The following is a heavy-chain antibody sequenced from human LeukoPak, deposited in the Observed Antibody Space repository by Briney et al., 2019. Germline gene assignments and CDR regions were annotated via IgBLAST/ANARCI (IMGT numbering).Heavy chain of an antibody. CDR1: GFTFSSYW. CDR3: VRLTGITPIIDVTDASDI. D-gene: IGHD3-10*01. J-gene: IGHJ3*02. Sequence: GGSLRLSCAASGFTFSSYWMHWVRQAPGKGLVWVSRINSDGSSTSYADSVKGRFTISRDNAKNTLFLQVHSLRAEDTAVYYCVRLTGITPIIDVTDASDIWGQGTMVTVSS. CDR2: INSDGSST. V-gene: IGHV3-74*01.